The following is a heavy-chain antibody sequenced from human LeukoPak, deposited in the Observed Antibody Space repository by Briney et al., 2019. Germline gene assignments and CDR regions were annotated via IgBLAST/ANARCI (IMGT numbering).Heavy chain of an antibody. Sequence: GGSLRLSCAASGFTFSSYGMHWVRQAPGKGLEWVAVIWYDGSNKYYADSVKGRFTISRYNSKNTLYLQMNSLRAEDTAVYYCAREVLVRGVIMRPFDYWGQGTLVTVSS. D-gene: IGHD3-10*01. CDR1: GFTFSSYG. CDR2: IWYDGSNK. V-gene: IGHV3-33*01. CDR3: AREVLVRGVIMRPFDY. J-gene: IGHJ4*02.